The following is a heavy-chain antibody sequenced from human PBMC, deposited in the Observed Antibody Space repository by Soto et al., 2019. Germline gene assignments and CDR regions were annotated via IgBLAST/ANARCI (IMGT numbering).Heavy chain of an antibody. CDR3: ARPRPYCGGDCPDS. CDR2: LNSDGSST. CDR1: GFTFSSYW. J-gene: IGHJ4*02. D-gene: IGHD2-21*02. V-gene: IGHV3-74*01. Sequence: EVQLVESGGGLVQPGGSLRLSCAASGFTFSSYWMHWVRQAPGKGLVWVSRLNSDGSSTSYADSVKGRFTISRDNAKNTRYLQMNSLRAEDTAVYYCARPRPYCGGDCPDSWGQGTLVTVSS.